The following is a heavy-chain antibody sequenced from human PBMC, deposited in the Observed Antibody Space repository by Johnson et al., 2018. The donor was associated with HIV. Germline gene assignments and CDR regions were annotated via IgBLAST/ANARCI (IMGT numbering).Heavy chain of an antibody. CDR1: GFTVSSNY. Sequence: MLLVESGGGLVQPGRSLRLSCAASGFTVSSNYMSWVRQAPGKGLEWVSVIYSGGSTYYADSVKGRFTISRDNSKNTLYLQMNSLRAEDTAVYYCARVHSGGAFDIWGQGTMVTVSS. CDR2: IYSGGST. CDR3: ARVHSGGAFDI. J-gene: IGHJ3*02. V-gene: IGHV3-66*01.